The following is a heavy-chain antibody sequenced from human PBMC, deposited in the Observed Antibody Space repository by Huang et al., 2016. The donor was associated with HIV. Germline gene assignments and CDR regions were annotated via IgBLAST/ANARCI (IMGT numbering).Heavy chain of an antibody. D-gene: IGHD3-22*01. CDR3: VRDPRIQSWLNYFDY. Sequence: EVQLVESGGGLVQPGGSLRLSCAASGFTFSSYWMHWVRQAPGKGLVWVSRMNREGSSSGYADSVKGRFTISRDNAKNTLYLQMNSLRAEDTAVYYCVRDPRIQSWLNYFDYWGQGTLVSVSS. V-gene: IGHV3-74*01. CDR2: MNREGSSS. CDR1: GFTFSSYW. J-gene: IGHJ4*02.